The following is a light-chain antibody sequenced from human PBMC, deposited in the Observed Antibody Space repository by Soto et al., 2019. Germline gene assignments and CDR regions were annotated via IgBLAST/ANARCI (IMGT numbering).Light chain of an antibody. Sequence: QSALTQPPSVSAAPGQKVTISCSGSSSNIGKNYVSWYQHLPGTAPKLLIYDDYERPSGISDRFSGSKSGTSATLGITGLQTGDEADYYCGTWDDSLSAAVFGGGTQLTVL. V-gene: IGLV1-51*01. CDR3: GTWDDSLSAAV. CDR2: DDY. CDR1: SSNIGKNY. J-gene: IGLJ7*01.